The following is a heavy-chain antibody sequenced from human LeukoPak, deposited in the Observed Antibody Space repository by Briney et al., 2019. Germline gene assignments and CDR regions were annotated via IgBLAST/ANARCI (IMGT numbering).Heavy chain of an antibody. CDR2: IKQDGSEK. D-gene: IGHD6-13*01. V-gene: IGHV3-7*01. CDR3: VRVGVWAAGRFWLDY. CDR1: GFTFSSYW. J-gene: IGHJ4*02. Sequence: GGSLRLSCAASGFTFSSYWMSWVRQAPGKGLEWVANIKQDGSEKNYLDSVKGRFTISRDNAKNLLYLQMNSLRAEDAAVFYCVRVGVWAAGRFWLDYWGQGTLVTVSS.